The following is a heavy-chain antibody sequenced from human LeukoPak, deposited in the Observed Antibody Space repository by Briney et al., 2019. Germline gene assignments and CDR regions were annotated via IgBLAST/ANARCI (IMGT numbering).Heavy chain of an antibody. Sequence: GESLQISCKGSGYFFTSYWIGWVRQMPGKGLEWMGIIYPGDSDTRYSPSFQGQVTMSADKSISTAYLQWSSLKASDTAMYYCARSYGSGSYGGAFDIWGQGTMVTVSS. D-gene: IGHD3-10*01. CDR2: IYPGDSDT. J-gene: IGHJ3*02. CDR3: ARSYGSGSYGGAFDI. V-gene: IGHV5-51*01. CDR1: GYFFTSYW.